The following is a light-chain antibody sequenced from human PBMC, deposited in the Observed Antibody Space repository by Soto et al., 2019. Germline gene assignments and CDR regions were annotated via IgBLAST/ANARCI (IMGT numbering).Light chain of an antibody. V-gene: IGKV1-5*03. CDR2: KAS. Sequence: DIQMTQSPSTLFASVGDRVTITCRASQSISSWLAWYQQKPGKAPKLLIYKASSLESGVPSRFSGSGSGTEFTLTICSLQPDDFATYYCQQYNSYSTFGQGTKVDIK. CDR3: QQYNSYST. CDR1: QSISSW. J-gene: IGKJ1*01.